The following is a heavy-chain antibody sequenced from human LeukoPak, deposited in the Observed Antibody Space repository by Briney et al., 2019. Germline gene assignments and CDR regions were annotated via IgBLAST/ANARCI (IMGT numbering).Heavy chain of an antibody. J-gene: IGHJ5*02. CDR1: GFTFSSYA. CDR3: ARWYSSSWIDWFDP. CDR2: ISYDGSNK. D-gene: IGHD6-13*01. V-gene: IGHV3-30-3*01. Sequence: GGSLRLSRAASGFTFSSYAMHWVRQAPGKGLEWVAVISYDGSNKYYADSVKGRFTISRDNSKNTLYLQMNSLRAEDTAVYYCARWYSSSWIDWFDPWGQGTLVTVSS.